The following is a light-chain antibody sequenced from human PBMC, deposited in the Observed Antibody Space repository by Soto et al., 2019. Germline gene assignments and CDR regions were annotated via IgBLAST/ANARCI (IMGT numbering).Light chain of an antibody. V-gene: IGLV2-14*01. J-gene: IGLJ1*01. Sequence: QSALTQPASVSGSPGQSITISCTGTSSDVGGYKYVSWYQQHPGEAPKLMIYDVSNRPSGVSNRFSVSKSGNTASLAISGLQAEDEADYSCSSYTSSSTRVFGTGTKLTVL. CDR3: SSYTSSSTRV. CDR2: DVS. CDR1: SSDVGGYKY.